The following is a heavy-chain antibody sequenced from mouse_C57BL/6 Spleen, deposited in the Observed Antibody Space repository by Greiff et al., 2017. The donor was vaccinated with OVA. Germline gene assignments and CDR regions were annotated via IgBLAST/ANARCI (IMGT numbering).Heavy chain of an antibody. CDR3: TIPITTVVAPFGY. D-gene: IGHD1-1*01. Sequence: QVQLKESGAELVRPGASVTLSCKASGYTFTDYEMHWVKQTPVHGLAWIGAIDPETGGTAYNQKFKGKAILTADKSSSTAYMELRSLTSEDSAVYYCTIPITTVVAPFGYWGQGTTLTVSS. CDR2: IDPETGGT. CDR1: GYTFTDYE. J-gene: IGHJ2*01. V-gene: IGHV1-15*01.